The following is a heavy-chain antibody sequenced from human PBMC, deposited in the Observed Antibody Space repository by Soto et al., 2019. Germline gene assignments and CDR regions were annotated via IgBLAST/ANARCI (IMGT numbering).Heavy chain of an antibody. Sequence: SETLSLTCEVSGYSIKSGYYWGWIRQPPGKGLEWIGNIYHSGTTYYKSSLKSRLSISVDTSKNQFSLNLSSVTAADTAVYWCPRDGRGARYFHSWSQGTLVTVSS. CDR1: GYSIKSGYY. V-gene: IGHV4-38-2*02. CDR3: PRDGRGARYFHS. D-gene: IGHD1-20*01. J-gene: IGHJ4*02. CDR2: IYHSGTT.